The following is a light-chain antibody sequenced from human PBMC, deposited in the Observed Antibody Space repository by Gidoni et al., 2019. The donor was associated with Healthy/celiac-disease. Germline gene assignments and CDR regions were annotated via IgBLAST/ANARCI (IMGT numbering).Light chain of an antibody. CDR2: AAD. J-gene: IGKJ2*02. CDR3: QQSYSTPRT. V-gene: IGKV1-39*01. CDR1: QSISSY. Sequence: IQMTKAPSSLPASVGDRVTITCRASQSISSYLNWYQQKPGNAPKLLIYAADSVQSGVASWFSGRASGTDITLTISSLQPEDFATYYWQQSYSTPRTFGQGTKLEIK.